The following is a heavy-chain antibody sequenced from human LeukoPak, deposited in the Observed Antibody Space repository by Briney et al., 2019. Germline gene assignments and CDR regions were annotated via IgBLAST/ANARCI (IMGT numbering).Heavy chain of an antibody. Sequence: SVKVSCKASGGTFSSYAISWVRQAPGQGLEWMGRIIPIFGTASYAQKFQGRVTITTDESTSTAYMELSSLRSEDTAVYYCARDSVVVAAREDYYYYYMDVWGKGTTVTVSS. J-gene: IGHJ6*03. CDR3: ARDSVVVAAREDYYYYYMDV. CDR1: GGTFSSYA. D-gene: IGHD2-15*01. V-gene: IGHV1-69*05. CDR2: IIPIFGTA.